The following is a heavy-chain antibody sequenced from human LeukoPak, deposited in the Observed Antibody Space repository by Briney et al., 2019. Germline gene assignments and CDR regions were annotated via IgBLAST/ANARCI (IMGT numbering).Heavy chain of an antibody. V-gene: IGHV3-21*01. J-gene: IGHJ4*02. CDR2: ISSSSSYI. Sequence: PSETLSLTCAVYGGSFSGYYWSWIRQPPGKGLEWVSSISSSSSYIYYADSVKGRFTISRDNAKNSLYLQMNSLRAEDTAVYYCARDDRVHGSGSYYNVLLFDYWGQGTLVTVSS. CDR1: GGSFSGYY. CDR3: ARDDRVHGSGSYYNVLLFDY. D-gene: IGHD3-10*01.